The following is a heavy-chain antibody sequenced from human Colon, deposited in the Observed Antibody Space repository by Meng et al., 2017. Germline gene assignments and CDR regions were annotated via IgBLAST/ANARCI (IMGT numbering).Heavy chain of an antibody. CDR2: IFYTGTA. D-gene: IGHD2-8*02. Sequence: GSGPGLVKPSQTLSLTCNVSGLSIGTTGDYWTWIRQRPGKGLEWIGKIFYTGTAHYNPSLKTRAAMSVDRSKNQFSLKLSSVTAADTAVYYCARADCTAGICYQFDNWGQGTLVTVSS. CDR1: GLSIGTTGDY. V-gene: IGHV4-31*03. J-gene: IGHJ4*02. CDR3: ARADCTAGICYQFDN.